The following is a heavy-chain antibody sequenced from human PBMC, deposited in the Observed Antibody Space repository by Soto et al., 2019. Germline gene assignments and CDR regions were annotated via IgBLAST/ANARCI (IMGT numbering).Heavy chain of an antibody. CDR2: INHSGST. V-gene: IGHV4-34*01. CDR3: ARVTRITIFGVVIIEVGDDAFDI. Sequence: SETLSLTCAVYGGSFSGYYWSWIRQPPGKGLEWIGEINHSGSTNYNPSLKSRVTISVDTTKNQFSLKLSSVTAADTAVYYCARVTRITIFGVVIIEVGDDAFDIWGQGTMVTVSS. CDR1: GGSFSGYY. J-gene: IGHJ3*02. D-gene: IGHD3-3*01.